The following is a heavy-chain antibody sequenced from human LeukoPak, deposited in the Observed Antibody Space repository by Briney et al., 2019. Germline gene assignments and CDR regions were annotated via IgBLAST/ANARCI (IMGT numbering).Heavy chain of an antibody. CDR1: GFTFSSYA. D-gene: IGHD3-9*01. J-gene: IGHJ4*01. CDR2: ISGSGSAT. V-gene: IGHV3-23*01. CDR3: VNDLLK. Sequence: GGSLRLSCATSGFTFSSYAKSWVRQAPGKGLEWVSTISGSGSATDYADSVKGRLTISRDNSKNTLYLQMTSLRADDAAIYYCVNDLLKWGRGTLVTVSS.